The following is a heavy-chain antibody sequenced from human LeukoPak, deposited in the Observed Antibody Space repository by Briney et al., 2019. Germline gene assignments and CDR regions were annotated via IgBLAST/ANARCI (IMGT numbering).Heavy chain of an antibody. D-gene: IGHD2-2*01. J-gene: IGHJ4*02. CDR1: GYPFTGYY. V-gene: IGHV1-2*02. Sequence: ASVKVSCKASGYPFTGYYLHWVRQAPGQGLEWMGWINPNSGFTNYAKKFQGRVTMTRDTSISTAYMELGRLRSDDTAVYYCARLADCSSSSCRSFDYWGQGTLVTVSS. CDR2: INPNSGFT. CDR3: ARLADCSSSSCRSFDY.